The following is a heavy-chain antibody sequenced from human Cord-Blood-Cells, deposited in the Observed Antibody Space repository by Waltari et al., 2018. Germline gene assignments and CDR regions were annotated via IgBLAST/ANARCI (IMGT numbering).Heavy chain of an antibody. CDR3: ARDRFPLVGATNYFDY. J-gene: IGHJ4*02. CDR2: ISSNGGST. CDR1: GFTFSRSA. D-gene: IGHD1-26*01. Sequence: EVQLVESGGGLVQPGGSQRPSCAASGFTFSRSAMPWVRQAPGKGLEDVSAISSNGGSTYYANSVKGRFTISRDNSKNTLYLQMGSLRAEDMAVYYCARDRFPLVGATNYFDYWGQGTLVTVSS. V-gene: IGHV3-64*01.